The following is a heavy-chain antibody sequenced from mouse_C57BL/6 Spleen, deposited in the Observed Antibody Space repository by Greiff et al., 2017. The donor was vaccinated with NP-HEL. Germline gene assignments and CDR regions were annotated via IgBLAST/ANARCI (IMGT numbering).Heavy chain of an antibody. J-gene: IGHJ2*01. Sequence: QVQLKQSGAELVKPGASVKLSCKASGYTFTSYWMHWVKQRPGQGLEWIGMIHPNSGSTNYNEKFKSKATLTVDKSSSTAYMQLSSLTSEDSAVYYCASRGLLGLDYWGQGTTLTVSS. CDR2: IHPNSGST. D-gene: IGHD4-1*01. V-gene: IGHV1-64*01. CDR3: ASRGLLGLDY. CDR1: GYTFTSYW.